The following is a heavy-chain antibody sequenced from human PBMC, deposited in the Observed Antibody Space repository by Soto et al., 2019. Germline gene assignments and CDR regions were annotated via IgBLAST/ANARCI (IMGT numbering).Heavy chain of an antibody. J-gene: IGHJ6*03. CDR1: GYTFTSYG. D-gene: IGHD3-10*01. V-gene: IGHV1-18*01. Sequence: GASVKVSCKASGYTFTSYGIGWLRQAPGQGLEWMGWISAYNGNTNYAQKLQGRVTMTTDTSTSTAYMQLRSLRSDDTAVYYCARNLGFGAQSAYMAVGAKGTRVPFP. CDR3: ARNLGFGAQSAYMAV. CDR2: ISAYNGNT.